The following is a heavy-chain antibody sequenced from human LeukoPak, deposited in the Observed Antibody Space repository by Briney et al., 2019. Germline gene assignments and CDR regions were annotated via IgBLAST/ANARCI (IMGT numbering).Heavy chain of an antibody. CDR3: ARALSGGDCYLFDP. J-gene: IGHJ5*02. CDR2: IYTSGST. V-gene: IGHV4-4*07. D-gene: IGHD2-21*02. CDR1: GGSISSYY. Sequence: SETLSPTCTVSGGSISSYYWSWIRQPAGKGLEWIGRIYTSGSTNYNPSLKSRVTMSVDTSKNQFSLKLSSVTAADTAVYYCARALSGGDCYLFDPWGQGTLVTVSS.